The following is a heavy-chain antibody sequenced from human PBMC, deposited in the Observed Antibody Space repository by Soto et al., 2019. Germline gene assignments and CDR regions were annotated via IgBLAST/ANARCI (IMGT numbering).Heavy chain of an antibody. CDR1: GYTFTSYD. V-gene: IGHV1-8*01. J-gene: IGHJ3*02. Sequence: QVPLVQSGAEVKKPGASVKVSCKASGYTFTSYDINWVRQATGQGLEWMGWMNPNSGNTGYAQKFQGRVTMTRNTSISTAYMELSSLRSEDTAVYYCARGRRYCSGGSCGGGAFDIWGQGTMVTVSS. CDR3: ARGRRYCSGGSCGGGAFDI. D-gene: IGHD2-15*01. CDR2: MNPNSGNT.